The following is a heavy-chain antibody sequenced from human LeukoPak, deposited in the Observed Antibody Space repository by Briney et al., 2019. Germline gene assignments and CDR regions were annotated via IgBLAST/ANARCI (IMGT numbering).Heavy chain of an antibody. J-gene: IGHJ4*02. CDR3: ASFVVLPAAIPLGY. CDR1: GFTFSSYS. D-gene: IGHD2-2*01. Sequence: PGGSLRLSCAASGFTFSSYSMNWVRQAPGKGLEWVSYISSSSSTIYYADSVKGRFTISRDNAKNSLYLQMNSLRAEDTAVYYCASFVVLPAAIPLGYWGQGTLVTVSS. CDR2: ISSSSSTI. V-gene: IGHV3-48*01.